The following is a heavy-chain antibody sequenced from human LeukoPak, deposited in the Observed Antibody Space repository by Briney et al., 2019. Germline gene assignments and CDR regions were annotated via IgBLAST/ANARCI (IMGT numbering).Heavy chain of an antibody. CDR1: GYTSTSYY. CDR3: ARDSRVDTAMGRFDY. CDR2: INPSGGST. J-gene: IGHJ4*02. Sequence: GASVKVSCKASGYTSTSYYMHWVRQAPGQGLEWMGIINPSGGSTSYAQKFQGRVTMTRDTSTSTVYMELSSLRSEDTAVYYCARDSRVDTAMGRFDYWGQGTLVTVSS. D-gene: IGHD5-18*01. V-gene: IGHV1-46*01.